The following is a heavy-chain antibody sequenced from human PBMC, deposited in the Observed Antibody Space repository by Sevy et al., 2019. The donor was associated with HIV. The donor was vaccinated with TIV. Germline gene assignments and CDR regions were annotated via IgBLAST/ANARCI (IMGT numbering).Heavy chain of an antibody. J-gene: IGHJ6*03. D-gene: IGHD3-9*01. CDR3: ARVLRYFLTPTPPRLYYYYMDV. V-gene: IGHV1-18*04. Sequence: ASVKVSCKASGYTFTSYGISWVRQAPGQGLEWMGWISAYNGNTNYAQKLQGRVTMTTDTSTSTAYMELRSLRSDDTAVYYCARVLRYFLTPTPPRLYYYYMDVWGKGTTVTVSS. CDR2: ISAYNGNT. CDR1: GYTFTSYG.